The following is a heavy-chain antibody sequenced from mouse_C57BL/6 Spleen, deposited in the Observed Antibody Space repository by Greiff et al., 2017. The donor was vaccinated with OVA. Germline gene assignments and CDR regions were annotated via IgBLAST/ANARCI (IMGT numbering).Heavy chain of an antibody. CDR3: ARGYYYGSRDWFAD. CDR2: IDPSDSYF. D-gene: IGHD1-1*01. J-gene: IGHJ3*01. Sequence: QVQLQQPGAELVKPGASVKLSCKASGYTFTSYWIQWVNQRPGQGLAWIGEIDPSDSYFTSYHKFTGKATLTVDTSSSTAYKQLSSLTSEDSAVYYCARGYYYGSRDWFADWGKGTLVTVSA. CDR1: GYTFTSYW. V-gene: IGHV1-50*01.